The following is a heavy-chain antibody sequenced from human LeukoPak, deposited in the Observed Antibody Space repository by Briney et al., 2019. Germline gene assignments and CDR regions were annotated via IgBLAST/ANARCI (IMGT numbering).Heavy chain of an antibody. CDR2: IWYDGSNK. V-gene: IGHV3-33*08. CDR3: ARDSGVHSGSPFDY. D-gene: IGHD3-10*01. CDR1: GFTFSNFE. J-gene: IGHJ4*02. Sequence: PGGSLRLSCAASGFTFSNFEMNWVRQAPGKGLEWVAVIWYDGSNKYYADSVKGRFTISRDNSKNTLYLQMNSLRAEDTAVYYCARDSGVHSGSPFDYWGQGTLVTVSS.